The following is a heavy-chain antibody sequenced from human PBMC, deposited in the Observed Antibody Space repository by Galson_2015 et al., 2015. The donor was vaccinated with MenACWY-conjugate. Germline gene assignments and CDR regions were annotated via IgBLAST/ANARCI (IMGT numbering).Heavy chain of an antibody. CDR2: SDT. D-gene: IGHD6-19*01. Sequence: SDTIYSPSFQGQVTISADKSISTAYLQWSSLKASDTAMYYCASSGWSYYYYGMDVWGQGTTVTVSS. CDR3: ASSGWSYYYYGMDV. V-gene: IGHV5-51*01. J-gene: IGHJ6*02.